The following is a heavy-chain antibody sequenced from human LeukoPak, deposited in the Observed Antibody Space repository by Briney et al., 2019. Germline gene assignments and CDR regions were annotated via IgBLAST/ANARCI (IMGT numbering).Heavy chain of an antibody. Sequence: GGSLRLSCAVSGFTVDDYAMHWVRQAPGKGLEWVSLISGDGGSRYYAGSVKGRFTVSRDNGKNSLYLQMNRLRTEDTAFYYCAKGADPLTWRMTTVAGTRFDFWGQGTLVTVSS. V-gene: IGHV3-43*02. CDR3: AKGADPLTWRMTTVAGTRFDF. CDR2: ISGDGGSR. D-gene: IGHD6-19*01. CDR1: GFTVDDYA. J-gene: IGHJ4*02.